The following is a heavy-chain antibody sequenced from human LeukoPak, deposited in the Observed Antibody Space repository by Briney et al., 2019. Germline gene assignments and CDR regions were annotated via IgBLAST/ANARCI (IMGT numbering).Heavy chain of an antibody. D-gene: IGHD2-21*02. CDR3: AKAYGSRLLKGDHQNMDV. CDR2: IRYEGNEK. CDR1: GLIFPNYG. J-gene: IGHJ6*04. V-gene: IGHV3-30*02. Sequence: PGGSLTLSCVAPGLIFPNYGMHWVRQAPGKGLDWVSFIRYEGNEKQYADSMRGRVTISRDNSKGTLFLQMTSLRPEDTAVYYCAKAYGSRLLKGDHQNMDVWGKGTTVIVSS.